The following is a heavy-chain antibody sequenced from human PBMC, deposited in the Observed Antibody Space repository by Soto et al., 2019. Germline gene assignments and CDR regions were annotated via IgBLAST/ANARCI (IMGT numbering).Heavy chain of an antibody. Sequence: QVQLVESGGGVVQPGRSLRLSCAASGFTFSSYGMHWVRQAPGKGLEWVAVISYDGSNKYYADSVKGRFTISRDNSKNKLYLQMNSLRAEDTAVYYCAKGTSYYYDSSGYASGPVDYWGQGTLVTVSS. V-gene: IGHV3-30*18. D-gene: IGHD3-22*01. CDR1: GFTFSSYG. CDR3: AKGTSYYYDSSGYASGPVDY. CDR2: ISYDGSNK. J-gene: IGHJ4*02.